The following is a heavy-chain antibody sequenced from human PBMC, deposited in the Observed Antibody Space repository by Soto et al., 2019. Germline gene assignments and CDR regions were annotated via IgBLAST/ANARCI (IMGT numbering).Heavy chain of an antibody. J-gene: IGHJ5*02. Sequence: SETLSLTCAVYGGSFSGYYWRWIRQPPGKGLEWIGEINHSGSTNYNPSLKSRVTISVDTSKNQFSLKLSSVTAADTAVYYCARGASSIAAAGTSSGGWFDPWGQGTLVTVSS. CDR3: ARGASSIAAAGTSSGGWFDP. V-gene: IGHV4-34*01. D-gene: IGHD6-13*01. CDR1: GGSFSGYY. CDR2: INHSGST.